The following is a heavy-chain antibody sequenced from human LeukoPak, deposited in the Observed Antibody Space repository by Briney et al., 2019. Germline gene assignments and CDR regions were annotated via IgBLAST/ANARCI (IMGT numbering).Heavy chain of an antibody. J-gene: IGHJ6*04. V-gene: IGHV3-21*01. CDR2: ISSSSSYI. CDR3: ARGHSSALDV. CDR1: GFTLSSYS. D-gene: IGHD6-6*01. Sequence: GGSLRLSCAASGFTLSSYSMNWVRQAPGKGLEWVSSISSSSSYIYYADSVKGRFTISRDNAKNSLYLQMNSLRAEDTAVYYCARGHSSALDVWGKGTTVTVSS.